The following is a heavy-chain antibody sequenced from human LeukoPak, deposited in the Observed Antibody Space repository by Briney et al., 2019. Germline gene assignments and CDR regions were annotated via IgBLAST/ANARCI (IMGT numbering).Heavy chain of an antibody. J-gene: IGHJ6*03. Sequence: ASVKVSCKASGYTFTGYYMRWVRQAPGQGLEWMGWINPNSGGTNYAQKFQGRVTMTRDTSISTAYMELSRLRSDDTAVYYCARDIRRYYYCYMDVWGKGTTVTVSS. CDR3: ARDIRRYYYCYMDV. V-gene: IGHV1-2*02. CDR1: GYTFTGYY. CDR2: INPNSGGT.